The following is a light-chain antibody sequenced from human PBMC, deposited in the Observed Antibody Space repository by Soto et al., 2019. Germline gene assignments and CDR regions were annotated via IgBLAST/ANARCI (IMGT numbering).Light chain of an antibody. Sequence: IVLTQSPGTLSLSPWERATLSCRASQSVSTSYLAWYQQRPGQAPRLLIYGASNRATGVPDRFSGSGSGTDFTLTISRLEPEDFAVYFCQQSVSSPFTFGPGTKVDIK. CDR1: QSVSTSY. CDR2: GAS. V-gene: IGKV3-20*01. CDR3: QQSVSSPFT. J-gene: IGKJ3*01.